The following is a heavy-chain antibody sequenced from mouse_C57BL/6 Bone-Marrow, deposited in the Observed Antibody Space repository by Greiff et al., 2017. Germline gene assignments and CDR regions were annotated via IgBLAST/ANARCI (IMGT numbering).Heavy chain of an antibody. CDR3: TPIYYDAMDY. D-gene: IGHD2-1*01. Sequence: EVKLQQSGAELVRPGASVKLSCTASGFNIKDDYMHWVKQRPEQGLEWIGWIDPENGDTEYASKFQGKATITADTSSNTAYLQLSSLTSEDTAVYYCTPIYYDAMDYWGQRTSVTVSS. J-gene: IGHJ4*01. CDR1: GFNIKDDY. V-gene: IGHV14-4*01. CDR2: IDPENGDT.